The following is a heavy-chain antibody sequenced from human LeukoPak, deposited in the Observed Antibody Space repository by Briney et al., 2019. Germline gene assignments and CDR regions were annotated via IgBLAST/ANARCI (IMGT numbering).Heavy chain of an antibody. V-gene: IGHV3-30-3*01. CDR1: GFTFSSYA. D-gene: IGHD6-13*01. Sequence: PGGSLRLSCAASGFTFSSYAMHWVRQAPGKGLEWVAVISYDGSNKYYADSVKGRFTISRDNSKNTLYLQMNSLRAEDTAVYYCARDSSSEFFDYWGQGTLVTVSS. J-gene: IGHJ4*02. CDR2: ISYDGSNK. CDR3: ARDSSSEFFDY.